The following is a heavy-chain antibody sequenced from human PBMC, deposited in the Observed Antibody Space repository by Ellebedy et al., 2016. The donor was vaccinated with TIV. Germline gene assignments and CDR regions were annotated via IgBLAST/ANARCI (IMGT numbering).Heavy chain of an antibody. CDR1: GFTFSRFY. CDR3: ARELNGGPDY. D-gene: IGHD2-15*01. J-gene: IGHJ4*02. V-gene: IGHV3-7*01. Sequence: PGGSLRLSCAASGFTFSRFYMAWVRQAPGKGLEWVANIKQDGSEKYYLDSVKGRFTISKDNAKTSLYLQMNNLRAEDTALYFCARELNGGPDYWGQGTLVTVSS. CDR2: IKQDGSEK.